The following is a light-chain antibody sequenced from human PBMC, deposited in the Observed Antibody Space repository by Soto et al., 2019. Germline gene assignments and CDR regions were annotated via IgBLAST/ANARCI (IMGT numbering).Light chain of an antibody. CDR2: AAS. CDR3: QQLNSYSIT. J-gene: IGKJ5*01. V-gene: IGKV1-9*01. CDR1: QGISSY. Sequence: IPLTQSPSSLSASVGDRVTITCRASQGISSYLAWYQQKPGKAPKLLIYAASYLQSGVPSWFSGSGSGTDFTLTISSLQPEDFATYYCQQLNSYSITFGQGTRLEIK.